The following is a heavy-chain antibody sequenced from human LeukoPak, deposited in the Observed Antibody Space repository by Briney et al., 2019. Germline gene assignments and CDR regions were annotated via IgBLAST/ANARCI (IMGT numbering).Heavy chain of an antibody. CDR1: GDSVSSNSAA. Sequence: SQTLSLTCAISGDSVSSNSAAWNWIRQSPSRGLEWLGRTYYRSKWYNDYAVSVKSRITINPDTSKNQFSLQLNSVTPEDTAVYYCARDRPGTTLPGGRRPKINWFDPWGQGTLVTVSS. CDR2: TYYRSKWYN. CDR3: ARDRPGTTLPGGRRPKINWFDP. J-gene: IGHJ5*02. D-gene: IGHD1-7*01. V-gene: IGHV6-1*01.